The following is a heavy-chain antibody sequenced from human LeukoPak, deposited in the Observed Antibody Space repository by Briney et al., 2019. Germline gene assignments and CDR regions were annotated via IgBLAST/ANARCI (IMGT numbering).Heavy chain of an antibody. CDR3: ARAPGIAVAGLKGTNFDY. D-gene: IGHD6-19*01. Sequence: GASVKVSCKASGYTFTGYYMHWVRQAPGQGLEWMGIINPSGGSTSYAQKFQGRVTMTRDMSTSTVYMELSSLRSEDTAVYYCARAPGIAVAGLKGTNFDYWGQGTLVTVSS. V-gene: IGHV1-46*01. CDR1: GYTFTGYY. J-gene: IGHJ4*02. CDR2: INPSGGST.